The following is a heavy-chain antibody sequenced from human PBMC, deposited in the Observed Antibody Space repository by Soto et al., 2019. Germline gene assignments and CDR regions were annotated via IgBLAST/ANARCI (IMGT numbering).Heavy chain of an antibody. CDR3: AKDPYYYDSSGYYSWFDP. CDR1: GFTFSSYA. Sequence: GGSLRLSCAASGFTFSSYAMSWVRQAPGKGLEWVSAISGSGGSTYYADSVKGRFTISRDNSKNTLYLQMNSLRAEDTAVYYCAKDPYYYDSSGYYSWFDPWGQGTLVTVSS. V-gene: IGHV3-23*01. J-gene: IGHJ5*02. D-gene: IGHD3-22*01. CDR2: ISGSGGST.